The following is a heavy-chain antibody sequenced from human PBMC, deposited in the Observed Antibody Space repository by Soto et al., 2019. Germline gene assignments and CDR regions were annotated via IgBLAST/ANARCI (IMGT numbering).Heavy chain of an antibody. Sequence: ASVKVSCKASGYTFTSYAMHWVRQAPGQRLEWMGWINAGNGNTKYSQNFQSRVTITRDTSASTAYMELSSLSSEDTAVYYCARESVLWVGKWGSGAFDIWGQGTMVTVS. CDR1: GYTFTSYA. J-gene: IGHJ3*02. CDR3: ARESVLWVGKWGSGAFDI. CDR2: INAGNGNT. V-gene: IGHV1-3*01. D-gene: IGHD3-10*01.